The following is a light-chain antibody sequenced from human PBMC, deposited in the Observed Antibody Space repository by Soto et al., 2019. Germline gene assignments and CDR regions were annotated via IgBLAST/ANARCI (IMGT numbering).Light chain of an antibody. Sequence: IVLTQSPGTLSLSPGDRATLSCRASQSVSSNYLGWYQQKPGQAPRLLLYGASSRAIGIPDRFSGSGSGTDFTLTISRLEPEDCAVYYCQQYDTSPPLTFGGGTKVEIK. V-gene: IGKV3-20*01. CDR1: QSVSSNY. CDR3: QQYDTSPPLT. CDR2: GAS. J-gene: IGKJ4*01.